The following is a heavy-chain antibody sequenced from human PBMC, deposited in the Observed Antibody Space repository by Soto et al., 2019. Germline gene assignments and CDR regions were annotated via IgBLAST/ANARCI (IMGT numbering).Heavy chain of an antibody. D-gene: IGHD2-21*01. CDR2: FIPILDMA. Sequence: QVQVVQSGAEVKKPESSVKVSCKPSGGTFNTYTVNWVRLAPGHGLEWMGRFIPILDMANYAQKFQDRVTITADRSTFTAYMELNSLTSDHTTVYYCAITYCRDNSCPRDFDFWAPGPRVTVSS. CDR3: AITYCRDNSCPRDFDF. CDR1: GGTFNTYT. J-gene: IGHJ4*02. V-gene: IGHV1-69*02.